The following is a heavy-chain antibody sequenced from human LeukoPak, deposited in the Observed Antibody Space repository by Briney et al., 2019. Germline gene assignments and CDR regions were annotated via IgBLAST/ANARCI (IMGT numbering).Heavy chain of an antibody. J-gene: IGHJ4*02. CDR3: AKGPAQCSSTSCGY. D-gene: IGHD2-2*01. Sequence: GRTLRLSCASSVFTYSRYDMSGVRQAPAKGLEWVTAISGSGDSKYYADSVKGRFNISRDNSKNTMYQQMNSLRAEDTAVYYCAKGPAQCSSTSCGYWGQGTLVTVSS. V-gene: IGHV3-23*01. CDR1: VFTYSRYD. CDR2: ISGSGDSK.